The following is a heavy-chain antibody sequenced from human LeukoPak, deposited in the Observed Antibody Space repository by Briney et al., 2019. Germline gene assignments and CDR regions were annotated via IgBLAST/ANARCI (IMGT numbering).Heavy chain of an antibody. J-gene: IGHJ3*02. D-gene: IGHD1-26*01. V-gene: IGHV1-18*01. CDR1: GYTFTSYG. CDR3: ARVSGATRTPRGAFDI. Sequence: ASVKVSCKASGYTFTSYGISWVRQAPGQGLEWMGWISAYNGNTNYAQKFQGRVTMTTDTSTSTAYMELRSLRSDDTAVYYCARVSGATRTPRGAFDIWGQGTMVTVSS. CDR2: ISAYNGNT.